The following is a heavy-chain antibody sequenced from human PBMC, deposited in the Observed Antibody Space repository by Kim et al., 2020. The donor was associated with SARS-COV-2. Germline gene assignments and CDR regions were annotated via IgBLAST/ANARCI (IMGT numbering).Heavy chain of an antibody. D-gene: IGHD3-10*01. CDR1: GGSISSSSYY. CDR3: ARVKSGWFGELSYYWYFDL. J-gene: IGHJ2*01. V-gene: IGHV4-39*07. CDR2: IYYSGST. Sequence: SETLSLTCTVSGGSISSSSYYWGWIRQPPGKGLEWIGSIYYSGSTYYNPSLKSRVTISVDTSKNQFSLKLSSVTAADTAVYYCARVKSGWFGELSYYWYFDLWGRGTLVTVSS.